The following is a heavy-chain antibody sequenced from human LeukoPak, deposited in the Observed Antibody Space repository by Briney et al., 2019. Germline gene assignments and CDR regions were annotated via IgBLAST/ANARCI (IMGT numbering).Heavy chain of an antibody. CDR3: AKDATRIRIFGDAFDI. J-gene: IGHJ3*02. CDR1: GFTLDDYA. Sequence: PGGSLGLSCAASGFTLDDYAMHWVRLVPGKGLEWVSGIHWNSGRTGYADSVKGRFTISRDNAKDSLYLQMNSLRAEDTALYYCAKDATRIRIFGDAFDIWGQGTMVTVSS. D-gene: IGHD3-3*01. V-gene: IGHV3-9*01. CDR2: IHWNSGRT.